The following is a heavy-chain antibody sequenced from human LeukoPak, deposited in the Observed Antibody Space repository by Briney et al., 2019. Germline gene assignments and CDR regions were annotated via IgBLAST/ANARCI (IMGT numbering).Heavy chain of an antibody. D-gene: IGHD3-10*01. V-gene: IGHV3-48*01. CDR1: GFTFSNYN. CDR3: ARDFAREFTIDY. J-gene: IGHJ4*02. CDR2: ISSSSNII. Sequence: PGVSLRLSCAASGFTFSNYNMNWVRQHPGKGLQWVSYISSSSNIIYYADSVKGRFTISRDNAKNSLFLQMNSLRAEDTAVYYCARDFAREFTIDYWGQGTLVTVSS.